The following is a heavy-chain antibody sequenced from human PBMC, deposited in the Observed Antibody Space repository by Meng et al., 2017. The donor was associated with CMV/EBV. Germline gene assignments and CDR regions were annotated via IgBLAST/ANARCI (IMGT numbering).Heavy chain of an antibody. CDR1: GGSISSYY. V-gene: IGHV4-59*01. Sequence: SETLSLTCTVSGGSISSYYWSWIRQPPGKGLEWIGYIYYSGSTNYNPSLKSRVTISVDTSKNQFSLKLSSVTAADMAAYYCARDKDGDGYNIGNGMDVWGQGTTVTVSS. D-gene: IGHD5-24*01. CDR2: IYYSGST. J-gene: IGHJ6*02. CDR3: ARDKDGDGYNIGNGMDV.